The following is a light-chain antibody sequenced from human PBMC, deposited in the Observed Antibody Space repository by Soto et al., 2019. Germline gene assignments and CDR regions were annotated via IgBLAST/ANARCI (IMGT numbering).Light chain of an antibody. Sequence: DIQMTQSPSTLSASLGDRVTITCRASQSISKWLAWYQQKPGKAPNLLIYDASNLESGVPSRFSGSGSGTEFTLTISSLQPEDFATYYCQQSYSTPPVTFGQGTRLEIK. V-gene: IGKV1-5*01. CDR1: QSISKW. J-gene: IGKJ5*01. CDR3: QQSYSTPPVT. CDR2: DAS.